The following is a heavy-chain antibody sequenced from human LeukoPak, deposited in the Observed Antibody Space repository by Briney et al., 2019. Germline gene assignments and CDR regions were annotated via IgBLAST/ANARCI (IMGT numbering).Heavy chain of an antibody. D-gene: IGHD1-1*01. J-gene: IGHJ5*02. CDR1: GFTLSTHS. CDR3: ARHPAKWNPGWFDP. CDR2: IRKTTNYI. Sequence: GGSLRLSCGASGFTLSTHSVNWVRQAPGNGLEWVASIRKTTNYIYYADSIKGRFTISRDDAKNSLYLQMNRLRADDTAVYYCARHPAKWNPGWFDPWGQGTLVVVSS. V-gene: IGHV3-21*01.